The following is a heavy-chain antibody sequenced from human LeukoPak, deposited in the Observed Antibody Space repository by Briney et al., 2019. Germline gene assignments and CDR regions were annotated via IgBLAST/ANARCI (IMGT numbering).Heavy chain of an antibody. CDR3: ARDHRTYYYGSGSSFDY. CDR1: GGSISSSNW. CDR2: IYHSGST. Sequence: SETLSLTCAVSGGSISSSNWWSWVRQPPGKGLEWIGEIYHSGSTNYNPSLKSRVTISVDKSKNQFSLKLSSVTAADTAVYYCARDHRTYYYGSGSSFDYWGQGTLVTVSS. J-gene: IGHJ4*02. V-gene: IGHV4-4*02. D-gene: IGHD3-10*01.